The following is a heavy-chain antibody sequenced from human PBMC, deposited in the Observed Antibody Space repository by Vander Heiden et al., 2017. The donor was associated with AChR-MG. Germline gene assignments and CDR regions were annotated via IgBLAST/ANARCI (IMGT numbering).Heavy chain of an antibody. CDR2: ISFDGNNK. V-gene: IGHV3-30-3*01. D-gene: IGHD3-10*01. J-gene: IGHJ4*02. CDR1: GFSFSNFA. CDR3: ATTSLIRGVVKPDY. Sequence: VQLVESGGGVVQPGRSLRLSCAASGFSFSNFAMRWVRQAPGKGLEWAAVISFDGNNKYYTDSVKGRFTVSRDNSKNTMYLQMNGLSAEDTAVYYCATTSLIRGVVKPDYWGQGTLVTVSS.